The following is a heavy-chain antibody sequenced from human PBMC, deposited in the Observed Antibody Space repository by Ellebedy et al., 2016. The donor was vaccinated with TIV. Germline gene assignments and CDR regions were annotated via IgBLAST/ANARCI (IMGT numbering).Heavy chain of an antibody. CDR2: TYYTGTT. V-gene: IGHV4-59*01. D-gene: IGHD3-10*01. CDR1: GGAISRYC. J-gene: IGHJ4*02. CDR3: ARMGGVSFGERPIDY. Sequence: SETLSLTCIVSGGAISRYCWSWIRQPPGRGLEWIGNTYYTGTTNYNPSLQSRVTISLDTSKNQFSLRLTSVTAADTAVYYCARMGGVSFGERPIDYWGQGTLVTVSS.